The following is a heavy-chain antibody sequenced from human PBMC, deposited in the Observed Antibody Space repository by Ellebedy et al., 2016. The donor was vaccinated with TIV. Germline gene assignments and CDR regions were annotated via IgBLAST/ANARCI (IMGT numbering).Heavy chain of an antibody. CDR3: ARVASGYKYGYAVDS. Sequence: GESLKISCAASGFTFSDYYMSWIRQVPGKGLEWVSHISPTSSNIDNTDSVKGRFTISRDNAKNSLYLQMNSLRAEDTAVYFCARVASGYKYGYAVDSWGQGTLVTVSS. D-gene: IGHD5-18*01. CDR2: ISPTSSNI. J-gene: IGHJ4*02. V-gene: IGHV3-11*01. CDR1: GFTFSDYY.